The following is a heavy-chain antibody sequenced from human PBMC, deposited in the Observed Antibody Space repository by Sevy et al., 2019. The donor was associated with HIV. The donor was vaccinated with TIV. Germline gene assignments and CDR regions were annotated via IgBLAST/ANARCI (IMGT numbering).Heavy chain of an antibody. CDR2: IRSKAYGGTT. CDR1: GLTFGDYA. Sequence: GGSLRLSCTASGLTFGDYAMSWFRQAPGKGLEWVGFIRSKAYGGTTEYAASVKGRFTISRDDSKSIAYLQMNSLKTEDTAVYYCTRDGFGYSSGWFDYWGQGTLVTVSS. D-gene: IGHD6-19*01. V-gene: IGHV3-49*03. CDR3: TRDGFGYSSGWFDY. J-gene: IGHJ4*02.